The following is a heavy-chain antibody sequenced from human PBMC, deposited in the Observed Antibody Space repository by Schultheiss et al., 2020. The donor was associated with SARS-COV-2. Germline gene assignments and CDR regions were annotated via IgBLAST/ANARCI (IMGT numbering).Heavy chain of an antibody. V-gene: IGHV3-30*04. J-gene: IGHJ4*02. Sequence: GGSLRLSCAASGFTFSSYAMHWVRQAPGKGLEWVAVISYDGSNKYYADSVKGRFTISRDNSKNTLYLRMNSLRAEDTAVYYCARERVPAAIDGYWGQGTLVTVSS. CDR1: GFTFSSYA. D-gene: IGHD2-2*01. CDR3: ARERVPAAIDGY. CDR2: ISYDGSNK.